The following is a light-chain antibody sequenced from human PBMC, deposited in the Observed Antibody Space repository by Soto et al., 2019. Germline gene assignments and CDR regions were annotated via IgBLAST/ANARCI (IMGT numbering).Light chain of an antibody. Sequence: EILMTQSPLILSVSPGEGATLSCRASQSIGNDVAWYQQRPGQAPRLXIYGAYTRVTGVPARFSGRGSGTDFTLTINGLLSEDFALYFCQQYNNWPRTFGQGTKVDIK. CDR3: QQYNNWPRT. CDR2: GAY. CDR1: QSIGND. J-gene: IGKJ1*01. V-gene: IGKV3-15*01.